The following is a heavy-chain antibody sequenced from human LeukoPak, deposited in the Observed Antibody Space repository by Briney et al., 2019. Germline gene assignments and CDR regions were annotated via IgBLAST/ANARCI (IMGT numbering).Heavy chain of an antibody. CDR1: GGTFSSYA. D-gene: IGHD3-22*01. V-gene: IGHV1-69*05. CDR3: AREGSQWYYDSSGYPGALGY. Sequence: KVSCKASGGTFSSYAISWVRQAPGQGLEWMGRIIPIFGTANYAQKFQGRVTITTDESTSTAYVELSSLRSEDTAVYYCAREGSQWYYDSSGYPGALGYWGQGTLVTVSS. CDR2: IIPIFGTA. J-gene: IGHJ4*02.